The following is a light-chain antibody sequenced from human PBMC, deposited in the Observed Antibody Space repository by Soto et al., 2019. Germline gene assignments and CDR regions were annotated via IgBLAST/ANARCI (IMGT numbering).Light chain of an antibody. J-gene: IGLJ2*01. Sequence: QSALTQPASVSGSPGQSITISCTGTSRDIGTYDYVSWHQQHPGKAPKLIIYDVANRPSGVSPRFSGSTSGDTASLTISGLPAEDEADYYCSLFTTSGSHVVFGGGTKVTVL. CDR2: DVA. V-gene: IGLV2-14*03. CDR3: SLFTTSGSHVV. CDR1: SRDIGTYDY.